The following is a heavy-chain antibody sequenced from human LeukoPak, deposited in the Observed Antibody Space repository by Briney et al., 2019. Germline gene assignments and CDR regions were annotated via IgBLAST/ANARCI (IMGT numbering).Heavy chain of an antibody. J-gene: IGHJ4*02. D-gene: IGHD5-18*01. V-gene: IGHV3-11*01. Sequence: GGSLRLSCAASGFTFSDYYMSWIRQAPGKGLGWVSYISSSGSTIYYADSVKGRFTISRDNAKNSLYLQMNSLRAEDTAVYYCARELDTAMVVDYWGQGTLVTVSS. CDR3: ARELDTAMVVDY. CDR1: GFTFSDYY. CDR2: ISSSGSTI.